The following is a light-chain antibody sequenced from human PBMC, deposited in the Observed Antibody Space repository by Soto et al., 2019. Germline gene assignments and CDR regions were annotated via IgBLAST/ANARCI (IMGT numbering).Light chain of an antibody. V-gene: IGLV2-14*03. Sequence: QSALTQPASVSGSPGQSITISCTGTSSDVGGYNYVCWYQQHPSKAPKLIIYEVTNRPSGVSNRFSASKSGNTASLSISGLHAEDEADYYCSSYTGSGTVVFGGGTKLTVL. J-gene: IGLJ2*01. CDR2: EVT. CDR3: SSYTGSGTVV. CDR1: SSDVGGYNY.